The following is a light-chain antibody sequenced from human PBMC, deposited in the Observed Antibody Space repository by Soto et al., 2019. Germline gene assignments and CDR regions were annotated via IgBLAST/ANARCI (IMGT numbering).Light chain of an antibody. V-gene: IGKV3-20*01. CDR2: GAS. Sequence: EIVLTQSPGTLSLSPGERATLSCRASQSVSSSYLAWYRQKPGQAPRLLIYGASSRATGVPDSFRGSGSGTDFALTISSLEPEDFAVYYCQQCGGSPYTFGQGTKLEIK. CDR3: QQCGGSPYT. CDR1: QSVSSSY. J-gene: IGKJ2*01.